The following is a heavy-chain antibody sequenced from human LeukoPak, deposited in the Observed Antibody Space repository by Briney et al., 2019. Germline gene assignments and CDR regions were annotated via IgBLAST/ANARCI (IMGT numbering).Heavy chain of an antibody. D-gene: IGHD3-10*01. CDR1: SYSFTSYC. Sequence: GGALQIPCCGSSYSFTSYCIAWVGHLTGKGVEWVGVIYPGDSDTRYSPSFQGRVTISADKSSSTAYLQWSSLKASDTAMYYCARRGRLGGPFDYWGQGTLVTVSS. V-gene: IGHV5-51*01. CDR2: IYPGDSDT. CDR3: ARRGRLGGPFDY. J-gene: IGHJ4*02.